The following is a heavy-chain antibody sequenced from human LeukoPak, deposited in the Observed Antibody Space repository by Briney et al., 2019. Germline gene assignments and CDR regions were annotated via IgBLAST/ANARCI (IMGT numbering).Heavy chain of an antibody. D-gene: IGHD5-12*01. CDR2: MNPNSGNT. J-gene: IGHJ3*02. Sequence: ASVKVSCKASGYTFTSYDINWVRQATGQGLEWMGWMNPNSGNTGYAQKFQGRVTMTRNTSISTAYMELSSLRSEDTAVYYCAREISGYAPGAFDIWGQGTMVTVSS. CDR3: AREISGYAPGAFDI. V-gene: IGHV1-8*01. CDR1: GYTFTSYD.